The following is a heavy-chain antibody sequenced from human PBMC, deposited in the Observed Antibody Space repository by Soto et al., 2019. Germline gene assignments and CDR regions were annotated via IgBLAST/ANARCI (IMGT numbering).Heavy chain of an antibody. CDR1: GFSISDYG. V-gene: IGHV3-30*18. Sequence: QVQLVESGGGVVQPGWSLRLSCAASGFSISDYGMEWVRQAPGKGLEWVALISYDGSNTCYADSVKGRFTISRDNSKDTLFLQMTGLRREDTAVYYCAKGAGDRLSLGMDVWGQGTTVTVSS. D-gene: IGHD1-26*01. J-gene: IGHJ6*02. CDR2: ISYDGSNT. CDR3: AKGAGDRLSLGMDV.